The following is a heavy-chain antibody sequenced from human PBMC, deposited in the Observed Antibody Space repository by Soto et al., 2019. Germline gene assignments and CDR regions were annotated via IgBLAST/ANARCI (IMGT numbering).Heavy chain of an antibody. CDR3: ARVKSSGGPNDFDY. J-gene: IGHJ4*02. CDR2: ISAYNGNT. V-gene: IGHV1-18*01. CDR1: GYTLTNFC. Sequence: VAPGKGSLKGSGYTLTNFCISWGGQAPGQGLEWMGWISAYNGNTNYAQKLQGRVTMTTDTSTSTAYMELRSLRSDDTAVYYCARVKSSGGPNDFDYWGQGTLVTVSS. D-gene: IGHD2-15*01.